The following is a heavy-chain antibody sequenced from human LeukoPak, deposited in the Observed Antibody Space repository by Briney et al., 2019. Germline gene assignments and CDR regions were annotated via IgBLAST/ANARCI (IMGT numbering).Heavy chain of an antibody. CDR1: GYSLTNYY. V-gene: IGHV1-46*01. Sequence: GALVKVSCKAFGYSLTNYYVHWVRQAPGQGLEWMGEINPSGGSTSYAQKFQGRITVTRDTYTNTVYMDLSSLRSEDTATYYCARGAPTTRIGAGRFDYWGQGSLLTVAS. CDR2: INPSGGST. CDR3: ARGAPTTRIGAGRFDY. D-gene: IGHD5-12*01. J-gene: IGHJ4*02.